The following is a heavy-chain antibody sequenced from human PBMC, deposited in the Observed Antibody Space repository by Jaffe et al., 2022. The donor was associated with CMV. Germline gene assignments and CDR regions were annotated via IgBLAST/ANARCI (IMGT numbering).Heavy chain of an antibody. D-gene: IGHD3-10*01. CDR2: ISSSSSYI. Sequence: EVQLVESGGGLVKPGGSLRLSCAASGFTFSSYSMNWVRQAPGKGLEWVSSISSSSSYIYYADSVKGRFTISRDNAKNSLYLQMNSLRAEDTAVYYCARDPTPGFGELFENWFDPWGQGTLVTVSS. J-gene: IGHJ5*02. CDR1: GFTFSSYS. V-gene: IGHV3-21*01. CDR3: ARDPTPGFGELFENWFDP.